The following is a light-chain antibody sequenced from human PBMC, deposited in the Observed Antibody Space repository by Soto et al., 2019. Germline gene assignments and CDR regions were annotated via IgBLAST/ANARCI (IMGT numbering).Light chain of an antibody. CDR1: CRVSNNY. V-gene: IGKV3-20*01. Sequence: TVLSQSPGTLSLSPGGRATLSCRTTCRVSNNYLAWYKQNAGQAPTLLVYGASSRATGIPDRFSGSGSGTDFTLNISRLEPEYFSVFYCHQCIRPPSPFGQGTQVDIK. J-gene: IGKJ1*01. CDR2: GAS. CDR3: HQCIRPPSP.